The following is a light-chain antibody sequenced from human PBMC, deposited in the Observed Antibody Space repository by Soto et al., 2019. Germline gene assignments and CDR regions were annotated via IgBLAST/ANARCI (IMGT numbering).Light chain of an antibody. CDR3: QHYNNWLGT. CDR2: GAS. J-gene: IGKJ4*01. Sequence: EIVMTQSPATLSVSRGERATLSCRANQAISSNLAWYQQKLGQAPRLLIYGASTRATGIPNRFSGSGSGTEFTLTISSLQSEDFAVCYCQHYNNWLGTFGGGTKVDIK. V-gene: IGKV3-15*01. CDR1: QAISSN.